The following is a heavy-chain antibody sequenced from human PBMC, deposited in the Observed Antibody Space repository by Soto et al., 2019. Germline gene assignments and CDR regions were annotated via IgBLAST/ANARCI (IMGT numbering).Heavy chain of an antibody. CDR1: GFTFTRYS. CDR3: ARESEDLTSNFDY. J-gene: IGHJ4*02. V-gene: IGHV3-21*06. CDR2: ISSTTNYI. Sequence: GGSLRLSCAASGFTFTRYSVNWVRQAPGKGLEWVSSISSTTNYIYYGDSMKGRFTISRDNAKNSLYLEMNSLRAEDTAVYYCARESEDLTSNFDYWGQGTLVTASS.